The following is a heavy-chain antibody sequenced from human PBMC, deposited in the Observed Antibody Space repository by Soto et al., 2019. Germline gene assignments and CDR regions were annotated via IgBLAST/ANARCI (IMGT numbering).Heavy chain of an antibody. CDR3: ARWGTTGGLDV. V-gene: IGHV3-33*05. D-gene: IGHD3-16*01. CDR2: TSYDGSNN. Sequence: QVQLVESGGGVVQPGTSLRLSCVGSGFTFRSYVIHWVRQAPGKGLEWVALTSYDGSNNFYGDSVKGRFTISRHNSRNTVELQIDSLRFEDTALYSCARWGTTGGLDVWGQGTLVSVSS. J-gene: IGHJ4*02. CDR1: GFTFRSYV.